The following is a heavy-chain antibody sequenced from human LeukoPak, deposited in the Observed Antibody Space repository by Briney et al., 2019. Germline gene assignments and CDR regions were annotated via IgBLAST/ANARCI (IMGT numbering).Heavy chain of an antibody. D-gene: IGHD6-6*01. Sequence: GGSLRLSCAASGLTFSNYAMSWVRQAPGKGLEWVSIISTSGRGGATYYADSVKGRFTISRDSPKNTVYLQMDSLRAEDTAVYYCARAPGSLVSVAARPYYFDFWGQGTLVTVSS. CDR1: GLTFSNYA. CDR3: ARAPGSLVSVAARPYYFDF. J-gene: IGHJ4*02. V-gene: IGHV3-23*01. CDR2: ISTSGRGGAT.